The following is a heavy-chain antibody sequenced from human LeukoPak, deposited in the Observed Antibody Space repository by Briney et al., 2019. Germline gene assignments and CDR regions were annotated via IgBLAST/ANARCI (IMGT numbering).Heavy chain of an antibody. CDR1: GFTFSNYA. CDR2: ISAYNGNT. V-gene: IGHV1-18*01. CDR3: ASGDIVVVPAAPQPYYYYGMDV. J-gene: IGHJ6*02. D-gene: IGHD2-2*01. Sequence: KTGGSLRLSCAASGFTFSNYAMHWVRQAPGQGLEWMGWISAYNGNTNYAQKLQGRATMTTDTSTSTAYMELRSLRSDDTAVYYCASGDIVVVPAAPQPYYYYGMDVWGQGTTVTVSS.